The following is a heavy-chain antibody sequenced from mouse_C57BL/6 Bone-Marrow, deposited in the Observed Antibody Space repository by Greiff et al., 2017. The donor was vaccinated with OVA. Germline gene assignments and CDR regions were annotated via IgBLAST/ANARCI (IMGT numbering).Heavy chain of an antibody. D-gene: IGHD1-1*01. V-gene: IGHV1-76*01. CDR2: IYPGSGNT. CDR3: ARRTTTFDY. J-gene: IGHJ2*01. Sequence: QVQLQQSGAELVRPGASVKLSCKASGYTFTDYYINWVKQRPGQGLEWIARIYPGSGNTYYNEKFKGKATLTAEKSSSTAYMQLSSLTSEDSAVYFCARRTTTFDYWGQGTTLTVSS. CDR1: GYTFTDYY.